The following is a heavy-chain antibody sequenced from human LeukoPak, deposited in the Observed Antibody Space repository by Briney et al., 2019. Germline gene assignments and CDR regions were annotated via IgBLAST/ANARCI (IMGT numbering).Heavy chain of an antibody. V-gene: IGHV3-20*04. J-gene: IGHJ4*02. Sequence: PGGSLRLSCAASGFSFDDYGMSWVRQAPGKGLEWASGINWNGDTTAYADSVKGRFTISRDNAKNSLYLQLNSLRAEDTAWYYCARGARGTNSWYFRYWGQGTLVTVSS. D-gene: IGHD6-13*01. CDR1: GFSFDDYG. CDR2: INWNGDTT. CDR3: ARGARGTNSWYFRY.